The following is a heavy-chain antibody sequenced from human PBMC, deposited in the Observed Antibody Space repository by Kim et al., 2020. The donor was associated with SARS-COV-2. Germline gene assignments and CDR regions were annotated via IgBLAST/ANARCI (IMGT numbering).Heavy chain of an antibody. J-gene: IGHJ4*02. CDR3: AKRAGSGWHFDY. Sequence: YYADSVKGRFTITRDNAENTRYLQMNGLGAEDTAVYFCAKRAGSGWHFDYWGQGTLVTVSS. V-gene: IGHV3-23*01. D-gene: IGHD6-19*01.